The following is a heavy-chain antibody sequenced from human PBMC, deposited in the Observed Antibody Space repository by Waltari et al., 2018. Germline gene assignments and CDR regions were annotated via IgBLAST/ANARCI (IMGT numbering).Heavy chain of an antibody. V-gene: IGHV3-48*01. CDR2: ISSSSSTI. Sequence: EVQLVESGGGLVQPGGSLRLSCAASGFTFSSYRMNWVRQAPGKGVEWVSYISSSSSTIYYADSVKGRLTISIDNAKNSLYLQMNSLRAEDTAVYYCARVSIRSPADYWGQGTLVTVSS. J-gene: IGHJ4*02. CDR3: ARVSIRSPADY. CDR1: GFTFSSYR.